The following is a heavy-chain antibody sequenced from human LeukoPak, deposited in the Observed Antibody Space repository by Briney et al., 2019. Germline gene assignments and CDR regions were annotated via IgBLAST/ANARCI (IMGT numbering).Heavy chain of an antibody. J-gene: IGHJ5*02. D-gene: IGHD3-16*02. CDR2: INHNGST. Sequence: XGEINHNGSTNYNPSLKSRVTISVDTSKNQFSLKLSSVTAADTAVYYCARMSGSSSYTGWFDPWGQGTLVTVSS. CDR3: ARMSGSSSYTGWFDP. V-gene: IGHV4-34*01.